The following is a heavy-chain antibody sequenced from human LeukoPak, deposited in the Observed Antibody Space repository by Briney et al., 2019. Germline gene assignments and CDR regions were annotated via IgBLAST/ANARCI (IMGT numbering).Heavy chain of an antibody. CDR1: GFTFDDYA. CDR3: AKGVAAAGPGSYYFDY. Sequence: GGSLRLSCAASGFTFDDYAMHWVRQAPGKDLEWVSGISWNSGSIGYADSVKGRFTISRDNAKNSLYLQMNSLRAEDTALYYCAKGVAAAGPGSYYFDYWGQGTLVTVSS. CDR2: ISWNSGSI. J-gene: IGHJ4*02. V-gene: IGHV3-9*01. D-gene: IGHD6-13*01.